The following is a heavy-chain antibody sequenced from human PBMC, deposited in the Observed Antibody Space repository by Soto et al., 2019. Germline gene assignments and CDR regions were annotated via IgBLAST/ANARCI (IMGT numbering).Heavy chain of an antibody. Sequence: QVHLVQSGAEVKKPGASVKVSCKASGYTFTSYAMHWVRQAPGQRLEWMGWINAGNGNTKYSQKFQGRVTIARDTSASTADLEVISLRSDDTTVYYCAGGVRASDDWGQGTLVTVSS. V-gene: IGHV1-3*01. CDR1: GYTFTSYA. J-gene: IGHJ4*02. CDR2: INAGNGNT. CDR3: AGGVRASDD. D-gene: IGHD3-16*01.